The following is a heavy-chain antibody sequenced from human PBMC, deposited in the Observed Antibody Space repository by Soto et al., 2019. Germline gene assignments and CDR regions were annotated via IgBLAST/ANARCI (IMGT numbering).Heavy chain of an antibody. CDR2: ISAYNGNT. CDR1: GYTFTSYG. J-gene: IGHJ5*02. Sequence: ASVKVSCKASGYTFTSYGISWVRQAPGQGLEWMGWISAYNGNTNYAQKLQGRVTMTTDTSTSTAYMELRSLRSDDTAVYYWARDLSYSSGWYSWFDPWGQGTLVTVSS. D-gene: IGHD6-19*01. V-gene: IGHV1-18*01. CDR3: ARDLSYSSGWYSWFDP.